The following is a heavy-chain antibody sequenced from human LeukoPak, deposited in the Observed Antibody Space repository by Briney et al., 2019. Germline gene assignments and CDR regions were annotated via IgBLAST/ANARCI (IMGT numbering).Heavy chain of an antibody. CDR3: ARGLERRPPYDY. Sequence: ASVKVSCKASGDTFTSYAMYWVCAGPRQRGEWMGWINAGNGKTKYSQKFKGRVTITRDTSARTAYMELSSLRSEDTAVYYCARGLERRPPYDYWGQGTLVTVSS. D-gene: IGHD1-1*01. J-gene: IGHJ4*02. CDR2: INAGNGKT. CDR1: GDTFTSYA. V-gene: IGHV1-3*01.